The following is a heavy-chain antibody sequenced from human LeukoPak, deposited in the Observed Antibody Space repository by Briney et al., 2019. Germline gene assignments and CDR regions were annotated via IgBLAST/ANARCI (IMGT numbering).Heavy chain of an antibody. CDR1: GXSISSYY. J-gene: IGHJ4*02. D-gene: IGHD6-13*01. Sequence: PSETLSLTCTVSGXSISSYYWSWIRQPPGKGLEWIGYIYYSGSTNYNPSLKSRVTMSVDTWKNQFSLSLSSVTAADTAVYYCASITAADYFDYWGQGTLVTVAS. CDR2: IYYSGST. V-gene: IGHV4-59*01. CDR3: ASITAADYFDY.